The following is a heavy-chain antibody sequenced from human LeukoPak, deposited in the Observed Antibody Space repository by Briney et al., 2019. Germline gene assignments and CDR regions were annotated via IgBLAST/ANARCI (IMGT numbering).Heavy chain of an antibody. V-gene: IGHV4-4*09. D-gene: IGHD5-12*01. CDR3: ARDMDIVATSWFDP. Sequence: SETLSLTCTVSGGSISSYYWSWIRQPPGKGLEWIGYIYTSGSTNYNPSLKSRVTISVDTSKNQFSLKLSSVTAADTAVYYCARDMDIVATSWFDPWGQGTLVTVSS. CDR1: GGSISSYY. J-gene: IGHJ5*02. CDR2: IYTSGST.